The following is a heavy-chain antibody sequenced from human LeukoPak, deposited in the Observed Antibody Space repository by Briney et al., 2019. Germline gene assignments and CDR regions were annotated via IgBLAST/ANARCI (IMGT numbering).Heavy chain of an antibody. Sequence: SQTLSLTCAISGDSVSSNSAAWNWIGQSPSRGLEWLGRTYYRSKWYNDYAVSVRSRITINPDTSKNQFSLQLNSVTPEDTAVYYCAREYSTYPYYYYGMDVWGQGTTVTVSS. J-gene: IGHJ6*02. V-gene: IGHV6-1*01. CDR1: GDSVSSNSAA. CDR3: AREYSTYPYYYYGMDV. CDR2: TYYRSKWYN. D-gene: IGHD6-13*01.